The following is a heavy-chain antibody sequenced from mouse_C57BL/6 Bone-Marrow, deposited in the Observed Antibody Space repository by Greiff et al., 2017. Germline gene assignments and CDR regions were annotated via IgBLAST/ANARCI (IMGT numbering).Heavy chain of an antibody. D-gene: IGHD2-4*01. V-gene: IGHV1-7*01. Sequence: QVQLQQSGAELANPGASVRKHNKTTRSTFTRSWMHWVKQRPGQGLEWIGYINPSSGYTKYNQKFKDKATLTADKSSSTAYMQLSSLTYDDSAVYYCARSGLRRRRYYFDYWGQGTTLTVSS. J-gene: IGHJ2*01. CDR2: INPSSGYT. CDR3: ARSGLRRRRYYFDY. CDR1: RSTFTRSW.